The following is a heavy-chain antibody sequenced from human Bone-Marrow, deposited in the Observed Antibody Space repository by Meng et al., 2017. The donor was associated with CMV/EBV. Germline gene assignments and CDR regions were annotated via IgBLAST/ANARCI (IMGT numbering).Heavy chain of an antibody. D-gene: IGHD3-16*01. V-gene: IGHV4-34*01. CDR1: GGSFSGYY. J-gene: IGHJ5*02. Sequence: SQTLSLTCAVYGGSFSGYYWSWIRQPPRKGLEWIGEINHSGSTNYNPSLKSRVTISVDTSKNQFSLKLSSVTAADTAVYYCARVRLGGSRGLGEFDPWGQGTLVTVS. CDR2: INHSGST. CDR3: ARVRLGGSRGLGEFDP.